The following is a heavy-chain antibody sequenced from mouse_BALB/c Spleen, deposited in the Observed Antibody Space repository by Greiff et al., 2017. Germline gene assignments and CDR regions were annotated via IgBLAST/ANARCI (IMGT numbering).Heavy chain of an antibody. J-gene: IGHJ4*01. V-gene: IGHV5-17*02. Sequence: EVKLMESGGGLVQPGGSRKLSCAASGFTFSSFGMHWVRQAPEKGLEWVAYISSGSSTIYYADTVKGRFTISRDNPKNTLFLQMTSLRSEDTAMYYCARETGTGAMDYWGQGTSVTVSS. CDR3: ARETGTGAMDY. D-gene: IGHD4-1*01. CDR2: ISSGSSTI. CDR1: GFTFSSFG.